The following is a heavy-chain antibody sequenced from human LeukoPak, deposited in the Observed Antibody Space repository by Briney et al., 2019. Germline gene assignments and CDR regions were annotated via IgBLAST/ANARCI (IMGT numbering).Heavy chain of an antibody. Sequence: SETLSLTCTVSGGSISSYHWSWIRQPAGKGLEWIGRIYTSGSTNYNPSLKSRVTISVDTSKNQFSLKLSSVTAADTAVYYCARDPGERGEAFDIWGQGTMVTVSS. V-gene: IGHV4-4*07. CDR1: GGSISSYH. CDR2: IYTSGST. CDR3: ARDPGERGEAFDI. D-gene: IGHD3-16*01. J-gene: IGHJ3*02.